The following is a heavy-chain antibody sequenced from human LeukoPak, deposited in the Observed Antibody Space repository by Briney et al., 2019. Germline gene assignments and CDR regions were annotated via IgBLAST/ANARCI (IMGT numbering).Heavy chain of an antibody. V-gene: IGHV1-69*04. Sequence: GASVKVSRKASGGTFSSYAISWVRQAPGQGLEWMGRIIPIFGIANYAQKFQGRVTITADKSTSTAYMELSSLRSEDTAVYYCARDLGGMATITLDYWGQGTLVTVSS. J-gene: IGHJ4*02. CDR2: IIPIFGIA. CDR3: ARDLGGMATITLDY. D-gene: IGHD5-24*01. CDR1: GGTFSSYA.